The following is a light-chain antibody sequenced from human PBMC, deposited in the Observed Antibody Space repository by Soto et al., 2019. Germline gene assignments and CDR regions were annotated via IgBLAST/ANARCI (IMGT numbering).Light chain of an antibody. V-gene: IGLV2-23*01. CDR3: CSYAGRSAYV. CDR2: DDN. CDR1: SSDVRNYKL. J-gene: IGLJ1*01. Sequence: QSALTQPASVSGSRGQSITISCTGTSSDVRNYKLVSWYQHHPGKAPQLMIYDDNKRPSGVSNRFSGSKSGNTASLTIYDLQADDEADYHCCSYAGRSAYVFGTGTKVTV.